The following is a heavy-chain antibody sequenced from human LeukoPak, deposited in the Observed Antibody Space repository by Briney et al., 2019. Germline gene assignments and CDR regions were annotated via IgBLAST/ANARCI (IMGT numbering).Heavy chain of an antibody. CDR2: IWYDGSNK. D-gene: IGHD3-22*01. CDR3: ARDANYYDSSGYYRDYFDY. V-gene: IGHV3-33*01. Sequence: GGSLRLSCAASGFTFSSYGMHWVRQAPGKGLEWVAVIWYDGSNKYYADSVKGRFTISRDNSKNTLYLQMNSLRAEDTAVYYCARDANYYDSSGYYRDYFDYWGQGTLVTVSS. J-gene: IGHJ4*02. CDR1: GFTFSSYG.